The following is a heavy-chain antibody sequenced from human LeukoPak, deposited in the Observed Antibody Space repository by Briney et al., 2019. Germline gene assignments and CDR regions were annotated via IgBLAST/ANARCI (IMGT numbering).Heavy chain of an antibody. CDR2: IYPGDSDT. D-gene: IGHD2-15*01. CDR3: ARHGSLCSGGSCYATYFDY. J-gene: IGHJ4*02. V-gene: IGHV5-51*01. CDR1: GYSFTSYW. Sequence: GESLKISCKGSGYSFTSYWIGWVRQMPGKGLEWMGIIYPGDSDTRYSPSFQCQVTISADKSISTAYLQWSSLKASDTAMYYCARHGSLCSGGSCYATYFDYWGQGTLVTVSS.